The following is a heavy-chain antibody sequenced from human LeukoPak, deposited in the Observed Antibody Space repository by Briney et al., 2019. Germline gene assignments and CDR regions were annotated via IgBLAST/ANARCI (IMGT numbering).Heavy chain of an antibody. D-gene: IGHD3-10*01. J-gene: IGHJ4*02. V-gene: IGHV3-23*01. Sequence: GGSLRLSCAASGFTFSTYGMSWVRQAPGKGLQWVSTIPSGGGTYYADSVKGRFTISRDNSKNTLYLQMNSLRVEDTAVYHCARDGPEENGSPLDYWGQGTLVTVSS. CDR1: GFTFSTYG. CDR3: ARDGPEENGSPLDY. CDR2: IPSGGGT.